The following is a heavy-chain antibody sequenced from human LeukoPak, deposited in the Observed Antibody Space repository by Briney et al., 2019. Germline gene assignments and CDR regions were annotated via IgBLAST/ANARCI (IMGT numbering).Heavy chain of an antibody. CDR1: GFTFSDCA. J-gene: IGHJ4*02. CDR2: ISGSGGST. Sequence: PGGSLRLSCAASGFTFSDCAMNWVRQAPGKGLEWVSAISGSGGSTYYADSVKGRFTISRDNSKNTLYLQMNSLRAEDTAVYYCAKDRAVAGIGVFDYWGQGTLVTVSS. CDR3: AKDRAVAGIGVFDY. V-gene: IGHV3-23*01. D-gene: IGHD6-19*01.